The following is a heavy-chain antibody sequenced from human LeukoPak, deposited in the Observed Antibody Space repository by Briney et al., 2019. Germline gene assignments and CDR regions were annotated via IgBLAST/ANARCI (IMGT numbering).Heavy chain of an antibody. V-gene: IGHV3-74*01. CDR2: INGDGSSA. CDR1: GFTFSTYW. Sequence: GGSLRLSCAASGFTFSTYWMYWVRQAPGKGLVWVSRINGDGSSATYADSVKGRFTISRDNAKNTLFLQMNSLRAEDTAVYYCARHSDGYTGTYWSQGTLVTVSS. D-gene: IGHD5-24*01. J-gene: IGHJ4*02. CDR3: ARHSDGYTGTY.